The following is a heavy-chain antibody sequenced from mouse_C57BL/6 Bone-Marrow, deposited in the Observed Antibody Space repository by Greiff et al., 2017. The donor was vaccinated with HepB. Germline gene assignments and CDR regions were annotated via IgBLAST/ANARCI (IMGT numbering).Heavy chain of an antibody. Sequence: QVQLKESGAELVRPGASVKLSCKASGYTFTSYYINWVKQRPGQGLEWIARIYPGSGNTYYNEKFKGKATLTAEKASSTAYLQLSSLTSEDAAVYFCARSSYFDYWGQGTTLTVSS. CDR3: ARSSYFDY. CDR2: IYPGSGNT. D-gene: IGHD1-3*01. V-gene: IGHV1-76*01. J-gene: IGHJ2*01. CDR1: GYTFTSYY.